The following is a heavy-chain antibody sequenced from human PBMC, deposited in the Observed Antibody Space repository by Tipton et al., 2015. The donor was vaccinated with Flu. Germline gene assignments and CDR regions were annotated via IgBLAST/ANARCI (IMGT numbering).Heavy chain of an antibody. CDR1: GFTFSTYA. Sequence: SLRLSCVASGFTFSTYAMSWVRQAPGKGLEWVSAISDSSGNMFYADSVKGRFTVSRDNPKNTLYLQMNSLRGDDTAVYYCARGTVVETAPGSGGFDYWGQGTLVTVSS. V-gene: IGHV3-23*01. CDR2: ISDSSGNM. J-gene: IGHJ4*02. CDR3: ARGTVVETAPGSGGFDY. D-gene: IGHD2-21*02.